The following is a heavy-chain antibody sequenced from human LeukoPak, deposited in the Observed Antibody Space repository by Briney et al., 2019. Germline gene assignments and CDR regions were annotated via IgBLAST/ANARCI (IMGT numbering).Heavy chain of an antibody. CDR1: GFTFSGYS. V-gene: IGHV3-21*01. J-gene: IGHJ4*02. D-gene: IGHD3-22*01. CDR2: ISSGSSYI. CDR3: AREEYYDTSGYYDY. Sequence: GGSLRLSCAASGFTFSGYSMNWVRQAPGKGLEWVSSISSGSSYINHAASVKGRFTISRDNAENSLYLQMNSLRAEDTAVYYCAREEYYDTSGYYDYWGQGTLVTVSS.